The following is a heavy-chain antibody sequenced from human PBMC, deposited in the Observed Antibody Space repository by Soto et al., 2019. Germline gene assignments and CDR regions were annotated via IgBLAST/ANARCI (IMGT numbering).Heavy chain of an antibody. CDR1: GGTFSSYA. J-gene: IGHJ3*02. CDR2: IIPIFGTA. Sequence: QVQLVQSGAEVKKPGSSVKVSCKASGGTFSSYAISWVRQAPGQGLEWMGGIIPIFGTANYAQKFQGRVTXXAXXXTSTXXMXXXSXXXXXXXXXXXXXXXXXXXXXXXIXGQGTMVTVSS. CDR3: XXXXXXXXXXXXI. V-gene: IGHV1-69*12.